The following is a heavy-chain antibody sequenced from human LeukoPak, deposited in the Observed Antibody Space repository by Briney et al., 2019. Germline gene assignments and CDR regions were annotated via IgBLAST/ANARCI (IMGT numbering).Heavy chain of an antibody. CDR1: GGTFSSYA. V-gene: IGHV1-69*01. D-gene: IGHD4-23*01. CDR2: IIPIFGTA. Sequence: GASVKVSCKASGGTFSSYAISWVRQAPGQGLEWMGGIIPIFGTANYAQKFQGRVTITADESTSTAYMELSSLRSEDTAVYYCASDYGGNGGLDYWGQGTLVTVSS. CDR3: ASDYGGNGGLDY. J-gene: IGHJ4*02.